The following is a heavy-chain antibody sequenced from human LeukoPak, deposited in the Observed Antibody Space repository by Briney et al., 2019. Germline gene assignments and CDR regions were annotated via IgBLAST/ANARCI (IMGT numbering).Heavy chain of an antibody. CDR3: XXDLGFTIFGVVPLDY. CDR2: ISAYNGNT. V-gene: IGHV1-18*01. D-gene: IGHD3-3*01. J-gene: IGHJ4*02. CDR1: GYIFTSYG. Sequence: ASVKVSCKASGYIFTSYGISWVRQAPGQGLEWMGWISAYNGNTNYAQKLQGRVTMTTDTSTSTAHMELRGVRCDDQAVCYCXXDLGFTIFGVVPLDYWGQGTLVTVSS.